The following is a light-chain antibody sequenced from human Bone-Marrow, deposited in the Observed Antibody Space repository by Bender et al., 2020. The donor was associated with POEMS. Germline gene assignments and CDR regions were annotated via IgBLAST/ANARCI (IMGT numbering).Light chain of an antibody. J-gene: IGLJ2*01. CDR1: DLGDKY. V-gene: IGLV3-1*01. CDR3: QAWDSSTVV. CDR2: ADD. Sequence: SYELTQPPSVSVSPGQTAKITCSGADLGDKYACWFQQKPGHSPVLVIYADDRRPSGIPERFSGSNSGNTATLTISGTQAMDEADYYCQAWDSSTVVFGGGTDLTVL.